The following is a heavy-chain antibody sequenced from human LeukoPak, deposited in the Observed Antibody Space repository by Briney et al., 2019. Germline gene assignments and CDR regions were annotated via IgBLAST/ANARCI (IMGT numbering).Heavy chain of an antibody. V-gene: IGHV4-59*08. D-gene: IGHD6-19*01. J-gene: IGHJ4*02. CDR2: IYYSGST. Sequence: PSETLSLTFTVSGGSISSYYWSWIRQPPGKGLEWIGYIYYSGSTNYNPSLKSRVTISVDTSENQFSLKLSSVTAADTAVYYCARHLPRIAVAGTLSLFDYWGQGTLVTVSS. CDR3: ARHLPRIAVAGTLSLFDY. CDR1: GGSISSYY.